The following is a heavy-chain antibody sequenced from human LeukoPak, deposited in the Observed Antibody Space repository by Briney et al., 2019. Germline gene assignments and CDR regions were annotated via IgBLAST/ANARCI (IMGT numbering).Heavy chain of an antibody. Sequence: RASVKVSCKASGYTFTSYYMHWVRQAPGQGLEWMGIINPSGGSTSYAQKFQGRVTMTRDTSTSTVYMELSSLRSEDTAVYYCARGDPAYYYDSSVLFDYWGQGTLVTVSS. CDR1: GYTFTSYY. J-gene: IGHJ4*02. CDR2: INPSGGST. CDR3: ARGDPAYYYDSSVLFDY. D-gene: IGHD3-22*01. V-gene: IGHV1-46*01.